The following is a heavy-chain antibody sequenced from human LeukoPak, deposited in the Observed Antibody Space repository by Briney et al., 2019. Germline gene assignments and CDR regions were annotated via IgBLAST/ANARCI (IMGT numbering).Heavy chain of an antibody. CDR1: GGSISSSSYY. V-gene: IGHV4-39*07. J-gene: IGHJ4*02. CDR3: ARDEGSSYPFDY. CDR2: IYYSGST. D-gene: IGHD2-2*01. Sequence: SETLSLTCTVSGGSISSSSYYWGWIRQPPGKGLEWIGSIYYSGSTYYNPSLKSRVTISVDTSKNQFSLKVSSVTAADTAVYFCARDEGSSYPFDYWGRGTLVTVSS.